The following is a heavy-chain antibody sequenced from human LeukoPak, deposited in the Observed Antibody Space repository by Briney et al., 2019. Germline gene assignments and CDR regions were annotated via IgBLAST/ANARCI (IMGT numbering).Heavy chain of an antibody. CDR3: ARHYYGSGSYDLDWFDP. D-gene: IGHD3-10*01. Sequence: PSETPSLTCTVSGGSISSSSYYWGWIRQPPGKGLEWIGSIYYSGSTYYNPSLKSRVTISVDTSKNQFSLKLSSVTAADAAVYYCARHYYGSGSYDLDWFDPWGQGTLVTVSS. CDR1: GGSISSSSYY. CDR2: IYYSGST. V-gene: IGHV4-39*01. J-gene: IGHJ5*02.